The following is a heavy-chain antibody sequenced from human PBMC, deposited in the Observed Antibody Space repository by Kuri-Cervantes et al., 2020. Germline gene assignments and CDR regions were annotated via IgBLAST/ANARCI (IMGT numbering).Heavy chain of an antibody. CDR3: ARIWYSCGWTNFDY. CDR2: IKQDGSQK. Sequence: GESLKISCAASGFTVRSNYMSLVRQAPGKGLEWVANIKQDGSQKYYVVSVKGRVTITRDNAKNSLYLQMNSLRAEDTAVYYCARIWYSCGWTNFDYWGQGTLVTVSS. J-gene: IGHJ4*02. V-gene: IGHV3-7*01. CDR1: GFTVRSNY. D-gene: IGHD6-19*01.